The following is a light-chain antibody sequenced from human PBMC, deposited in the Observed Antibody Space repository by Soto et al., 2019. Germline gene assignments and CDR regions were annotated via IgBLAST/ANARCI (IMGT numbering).Light chain of an antibody. Sequence: DIQVTQSPSSLSTSIGVRVTITCRASQRINIYLNWYRQKPGKAPELLIYSASNLQSGVPSRFSGSGSGTDFTLTISGLQSEDFATYYCQQSFSTPTFGQGTRLETK. V-gene: IGKV1-39*01. CDR1: QRINIY. J-gene: IGKJ5*01. CDR3: QQSFSTPT. CDR2: SAS.